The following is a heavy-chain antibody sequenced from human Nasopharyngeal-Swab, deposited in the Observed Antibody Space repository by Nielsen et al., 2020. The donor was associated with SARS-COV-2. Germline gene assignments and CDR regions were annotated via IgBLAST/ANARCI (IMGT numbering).Heavy chain of an antibody. CDR3: ARQDVVVPAAKSKKYYMDV. V-gene: IGHV1-69*13. J-gene: IGHJ6*03. Sequence: SVLESCRGSAATLSFEAFSLARQAPGQGLEWMGGIIPIFGTANYAQKFQGRVTITADESTSTAYMELSSLRSEDTAVYYCARQDVVVPAAKSKKYYMDVWGKGTTVTVSS. CDR1: AATLSFEA. CDR2: IIPIFGTA. D-gene: IGHD2-2*01.